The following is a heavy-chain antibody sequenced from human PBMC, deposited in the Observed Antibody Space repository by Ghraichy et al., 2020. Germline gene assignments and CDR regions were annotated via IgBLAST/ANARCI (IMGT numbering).Heavy chain of an antibody. Sequence: GGSLRLSCSASGFTFSSYGMHWVRQAPGKGLEWVAVIWYDGSNKYYADSVKGRFTISRDNSKNTLYLQMNSLRAEDTAAYYCARDKDTLNYGVDVWGHGTTVTVSS. CDR1: GFTFSSYG. V-gene: IGHV3-33*01. CDR3: ARDKDTLNYGVDV. J-gene: IGHJ6*02. D-gene: IGHD5-18*01. CDR2: IWYDGSNK.